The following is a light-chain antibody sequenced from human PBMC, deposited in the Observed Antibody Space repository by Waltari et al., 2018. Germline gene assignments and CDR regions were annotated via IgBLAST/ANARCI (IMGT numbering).Light chain of an antibody. V-gene: IGKV4-1*01. J-gene: IGKJ2*01. CDR2: WAS. CDR3: QQYYSTPYT. CDR1: QSVLYSSNNKNY. Sequence: DIVMTQSPDSLAVSLGERDTINCKSSQSVLYSSNNKNYLAGYQQKPGQPHKLLIYWASTRESVFPDRLSGSGSGTDFARTISSLQAEDVAVYYCQQYYSTPYTFGQGTKLEIK.